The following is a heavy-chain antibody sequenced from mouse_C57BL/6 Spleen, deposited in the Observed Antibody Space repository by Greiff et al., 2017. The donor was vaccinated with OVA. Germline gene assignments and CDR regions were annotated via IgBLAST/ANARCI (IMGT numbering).Heavy chain of an antibody. V-gene: IGHV14-2*01. J-gene: IGHJ4*01. D-gene: IGHD1-1*01. CDR3: ASLLLRSFYYAMDY. CDR1: GFNIKDYY. CDR2: IDPEDGET. Sequence: VHVKQSGAELVKPGASVKLSCTASGFNIKDYYMHWVKQRTEQGLEWIGRIDPEDGETKYAPKFQGKATITADTSSNTAYLQLSSLTSEDTAVYYCASLLLRSFYYAMDYWGQGTSVTVSS.